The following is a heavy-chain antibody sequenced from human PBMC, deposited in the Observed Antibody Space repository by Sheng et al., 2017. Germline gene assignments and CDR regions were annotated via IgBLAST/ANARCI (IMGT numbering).Heavy chain of an antibody. J-gene: IGHJ4*02. D-gene: IGHD1-1*01. CDR3: ARAWAQVGTAVPPLDH. Sequence: EVRLVESGGGLVQPGGSLRLSCAATGFTFRSYWMTWVRQSPGKGLEWVANIKQDESEKYYVESVKGRFTISRDNAKNSLYLQMNSLRVDDTAVYYCARAWAQVGTAVPPLDHWGQGTLVTVSS. CDR1: GFTFRSYW. V-gene: IGHV3-7*03. CDR2: IKQDESEK.